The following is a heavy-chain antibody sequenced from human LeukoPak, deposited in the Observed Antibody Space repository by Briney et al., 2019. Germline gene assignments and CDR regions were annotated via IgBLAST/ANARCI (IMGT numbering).Heavy chain of an antibody. J-gene: IGHJ6*03. CDR2: IYSGGST. CDR1: GFTVSSNY. CDR3: ARDTNELGNSYYMDV. D-gene: IGHD7-27*01. V-gene: IGHV3-53*01. Sequence: GGSLRLSCAASGFTVSSNYMSWVRQAPGKGLEWVSVIYSGGSTYYADSVKGRFTISRDNSKNTLYLQMNSLRAEDTAAYYCARDTNELGNSYYMDVWGKGTTVTVSS.